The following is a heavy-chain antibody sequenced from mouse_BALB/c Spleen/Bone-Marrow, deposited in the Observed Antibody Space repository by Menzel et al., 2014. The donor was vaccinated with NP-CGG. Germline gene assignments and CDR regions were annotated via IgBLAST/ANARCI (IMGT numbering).Heavy chain of an antibody. D-gene: IGHD1-2*01. CDR3: ARGVYGYVKYAMDY. Sequence: EVKLVESGGGLVQPGGSRKLSCAASGFTFSSFGMHWVHQAPEKGLEWVAYISGGSSTIYYADTVKGRFTISRDNPKNTLFLQMTSLRSEDTAMYYCARGVYGYVKYAMDYWGQGTSVTVSS. CDR1: GFTFSSFG. V-gene: IGHV5-17*02. CDR2: ISGGSSTI. J-gene: IGHJ4*01.